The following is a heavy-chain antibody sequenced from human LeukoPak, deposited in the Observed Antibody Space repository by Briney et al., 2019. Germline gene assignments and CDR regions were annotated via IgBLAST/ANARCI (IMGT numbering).Heavy chain of an antibody. J-gene: IGHJ4*02. D-gene: IGHD3-22*01. CDR1: AYLFTNYF. CDR3: ASGHSSGYYSDY. Sequence: ASVKVSCKTSAYLFTNYFIHWVRQAPGQGLEWMGWINPNSGGTNYAQKFQGRVTMTRDTSISTAYMELSRLRSDDTAVYYCASGHSSGYYSDYWGQGTLVTVSS. CDR2: INPNSGGT. V-gene: IGHV1-2*02.